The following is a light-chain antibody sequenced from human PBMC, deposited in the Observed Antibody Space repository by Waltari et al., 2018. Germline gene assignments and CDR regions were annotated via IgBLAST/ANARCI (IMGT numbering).Light chain of an antibody. Sequence: QSVLTQPPSVSGAPGQRVTISCTGSSPDIGAGFDVQWYQQLPGTAPKLLISGNSERPSGVPDRFSASRSGTSASLAITGLQAEDEADYYCQSWDSGLSAFVFGTGTKVTVL. V-gene: IGLV1-40*01. CDR1: SPDIGAGFD. J-gene: IGLJ1*01. CDR2: GNS. CDR3: QSWDSGLSAFV.